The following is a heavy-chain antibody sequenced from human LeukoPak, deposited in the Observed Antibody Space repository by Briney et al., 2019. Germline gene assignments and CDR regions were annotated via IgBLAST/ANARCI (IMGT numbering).Heavy chain of an antibody. CDR3: ARGHYLWFGEVYDAFDI. V-gene: IGHV1-2*02. CDR2: INPNSGGT. J-gene: IGHJ3*02. D-gene: IGHD3-10*01. Sequence: GASVKVSCKASGYTFTGYYMHWVRQAPGQGLEWMGWINPNSGGTNYAQKFQGRVTMTRDTSISTAYMELSRLRSDDTAVYYCARGHYLWFGEVYDAFDIWGQGTMVTVSS. CDR1: GYTFTGYY.